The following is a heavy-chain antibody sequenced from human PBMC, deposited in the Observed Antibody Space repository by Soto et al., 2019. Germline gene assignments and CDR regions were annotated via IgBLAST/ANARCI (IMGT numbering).Heavy chain of an antibody. CDR1: GFNFGSYS. D-gene: IGHD2-8*01. Sequence: PGESLKISCAASGFNFGSYSMNWVRQAPGKGLEWISYMGSDIFYADSVKGRFTISRDNAKNSLYLQMNSLRVDDTAAYYCVRDYQWALEYWGQGIQVTVSS. J-gene: IGHJ4*02. CDR2: MGSDI. V-gene: IGHV3-48*01. CDR3: VRDYQWALEY.